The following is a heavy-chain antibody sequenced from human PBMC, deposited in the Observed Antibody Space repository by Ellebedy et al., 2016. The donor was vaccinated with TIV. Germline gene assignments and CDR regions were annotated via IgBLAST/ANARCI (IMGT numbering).Heavy chain of an antibody. CDR2: IPRDSDAM. V-gene: IGHV3-48*02. CDR3: VRDLHWAFDI. J-gene: IGHJ3*02. Sequence: GESLKISCAASGFTFSDYAMNWVRQAPGKGLEWVSYIPRDSDAMSYADSVKGRFTISRDNAKNSLYLQMNSLRDADTAVYYCVRDLHWAFDIWGQGTVVTVSS. D-gene: IGHD1-1*01. CDR1: GFTFSDYA.